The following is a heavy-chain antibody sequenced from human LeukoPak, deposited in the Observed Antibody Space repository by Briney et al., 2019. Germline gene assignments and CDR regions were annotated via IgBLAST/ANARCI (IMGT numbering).Heavy chain of an antibody. CDR3: ASGRIYYYYYGMDV. V-gene: IGHV1-18*01. CDR2: ISAYNGNT. J-gene: IGHJ6*02. Sequence: ASVKVSCKASGYTFTSYGISWVRQAPGQGLEWMGWISAYNGNTNYAQKLQGRVTMTTDTSTSTAYMELRSLRSDDTAVYYCASGRIYYYYYGMDVWGQGTTVTVPS. CDR1: GYTFTSYG.